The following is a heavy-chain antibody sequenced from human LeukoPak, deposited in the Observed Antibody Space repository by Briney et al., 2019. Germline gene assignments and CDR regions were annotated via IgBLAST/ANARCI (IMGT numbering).Heavy chain of an antibody. V-gene: IGHV3-23*01. CDR2: ISGSGGST. D-gene: IGHD3-22*01. J-gene: IGHJ4*02. CDR3: AKGPPQLWPYYYESSGGTAPSLCFDY. Sequence: PGGCLRLSCSASGFTFISYAMGWVRQAPGKGLEWVSAISGSGGSTYYADSVKGRFTISRDNSKNTLYLQMNSLRAEDTAVYYCAKGPPQLWPYYYESSGGTAPSLCFDYWGQGTLVTVSS. CDR1: GFTFISYA.